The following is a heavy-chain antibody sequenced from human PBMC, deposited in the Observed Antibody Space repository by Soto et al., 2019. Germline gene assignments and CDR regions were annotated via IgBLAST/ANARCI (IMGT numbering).Heavy chain of an antibody. CDR2: INAGNGNT. V-gene: IGHV1-3*01. J-gene: IGHJ4*02. CDR3: ASGKSSSWSFDD. D-gene: IGHD6-13*01. CDR1: GYTFTSYA. Sequence: QVQLVQSGAEVKKPGASVKVSCKASGYTFTSYAMHWVRQAPGQRLEWRGGINAGNGNTKYSQKFQGRVTITRDTSASTAYMELSSLRSEDTAVYYRASGKSSSWSFDDWGQGTLVTVSS.